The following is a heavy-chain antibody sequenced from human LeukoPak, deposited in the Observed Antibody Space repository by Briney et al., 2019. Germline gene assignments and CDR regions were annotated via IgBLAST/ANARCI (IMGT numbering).Heavy chain of an antibody. D-gene: IGHD5-12*01. Sequence: SETLSLTCTVSGGSISSSSYYWGWIRQPPGKGLERIGSIYYSGSTYYNPSLKSRVTISVDTSKNQFSLKLSSVTAADTAVYYCARRIVATILASSVEVAARGADDYWGQGTLVTVSS. CDR3: ARRIVATILASSVEVAARGADDY. CDR2: IYYSGST. J-gene: IGHJ4*02. CDR1: GGSISSSSYY. V-gene: IGHV4-39*07.